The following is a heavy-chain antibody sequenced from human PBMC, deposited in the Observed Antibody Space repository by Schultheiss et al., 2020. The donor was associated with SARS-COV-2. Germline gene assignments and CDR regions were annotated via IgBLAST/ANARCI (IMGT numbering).Heavy chain of an antibody. CDR1: GFTFSTYA. Sequence: GGSLRLSCAASGFTFSTYALHWVRQAPGKGLEWVSAISGSGGSTYYADSVKGRFTISRDNSKNTLYLQMNSLRAEDTAVYYCANRDLDYDSSGYYLDWGQGTLVTVSS. V-gene: IGHV3-23*01. J-gene: IGHJ4*02. CDR2: ISGSGGST. D-gene: IGHD3-22*01. CDR3: ANRDLDYDSSGYYLD.